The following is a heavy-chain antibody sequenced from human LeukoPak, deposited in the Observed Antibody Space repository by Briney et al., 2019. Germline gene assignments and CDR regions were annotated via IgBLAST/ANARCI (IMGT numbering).Heavy chain of an antibody. Sequence: GGSLRLSCVASGCTFSRYTMSWVRPALGKGLEWVSASSGSGGSTYYADCLKGRFTIARDNFKNKMYLQINSLRAEDTCVYYGVFMTTEWEEYYFDYWGQGTLVTVSS. CDR2: SSGSGGST. CDR1: GCTFSRYT. D-gene: IGHD3-22*01. CDR3: VFMTTEWEEYYFDY. J-gene: IGHJ4*02. V-gene: IGHV3-23*01.